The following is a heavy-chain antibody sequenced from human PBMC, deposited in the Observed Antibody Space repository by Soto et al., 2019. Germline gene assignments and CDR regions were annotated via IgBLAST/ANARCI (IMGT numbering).Heavy chain of an antibody. CDR3: ARHRRTTVAKFFFDN. J-gene: IGHJ4*02. D-gene: IGHD4-4*01. CDR1: GGSVSSGSYY. CDR2: IYYSGST. Sequence: SETLSLTCTVSGGSVSSGSYYWSWIRQPPGKGLEWIGYIYYSGSTNYNPSLKSRVTISVDTSKNQFSLKLTSVTAADTAVYYCARHRRTTVAKFFFDNWGQGALVTVSS. V-gene: IGHV4-61*01.